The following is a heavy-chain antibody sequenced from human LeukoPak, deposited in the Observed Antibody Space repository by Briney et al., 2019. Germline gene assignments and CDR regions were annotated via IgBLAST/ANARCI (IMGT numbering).Heavy chain of an antibody. CDR2: INPSGGST. CDR3: ARESSLTIFGVVIGFDY. J-gene: IGHJ4*02. Sequence: ASVKVSCKASGYTFTSYGISWVRRAPGQGLEWMGIINPSGGSTSYAQKFQGRVTMTRDTSTSTVYMELSSLRSEDTAVYYCARESSLTIFGVVIGFDYWGQGTLVTVSS. CDR1: GYTFTSYG. V-gene: IGHV1-46*01. D-gene: IGHD3-3*01.